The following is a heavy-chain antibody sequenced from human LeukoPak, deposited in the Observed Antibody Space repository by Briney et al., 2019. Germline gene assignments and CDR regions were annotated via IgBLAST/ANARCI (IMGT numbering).Heavy chain of an antibody. CDR3: ARDYGGSSPFDY. CDR1: GFTFTTCW. CDR2: INHDGSST. D-gene: IGHD4-23*01. V-gene: IGHV3-74*01. J-gene: IGHJ4*02. Sequence: GGSLRLSCATSGFTFTTCWMHWVRQAPGKGLVGVSRINHDGSSTNYADSVKGRFTISRDNAKNTVYLQMNSLRAEDTAVYYCARDYGGSSPFDYWGQGTLVTVSS.